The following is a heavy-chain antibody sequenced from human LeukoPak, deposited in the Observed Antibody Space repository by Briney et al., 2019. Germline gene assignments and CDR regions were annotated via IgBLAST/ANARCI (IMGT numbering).Heavy chain of an antibody. D-gene: IGHD3-10*01. CDR3: ARTSELLWFGELLYFQH. CDR1: GFTFNNYA. V-gene: IGHV3-30-3*01. J-gene: IGHJ1*01. Sequence: PGGSLRLSCAASGFTFNNYAFHWVRQAPGKGLEWVAVMSYDGSNKYYADSVKGRFTISRDNSKNTLYLQMNSLRAEGTAVYYCARTSELLWFGELLYFQHWGQGTLVTVSS. CDR2: MSYDGSNK.